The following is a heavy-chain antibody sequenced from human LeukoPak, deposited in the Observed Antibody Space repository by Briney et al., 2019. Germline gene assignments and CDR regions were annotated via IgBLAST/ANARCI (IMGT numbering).Heavy chain of an antibody. J-gene: IGHJ5*02. D-gene: IGHD3-9*01. CDR2: INHSGST. Sequence: PSETLSLTCAVYGGSFSGYYWSWIRQPPGKGQEWIGEINHSGSTNYNPSLKSRVTISVDTSKNQFSLKLSSVTAADTAVYYCARGGEPRLRYFDWLLTPRNWFDPWGQGTLVTVSS. CDR1: GGSFSGYY. CDR3: ARGGEPRLRYFDWLLTPRNWFDP. V-gene: IGHV4-34*01.